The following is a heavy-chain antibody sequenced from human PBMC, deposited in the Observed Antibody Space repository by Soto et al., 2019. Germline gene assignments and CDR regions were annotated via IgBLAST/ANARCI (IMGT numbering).Heavy chain of an antibody. CDR3: TETLRGSTPTYYDS. CDR2: ISSSGDST. V-gene: IGHV3-23*01. D-gene: IGHD3-10*01. J-gene: IGHJ4*02. Sequence: PGGSLRLSCAASGFTFNPYVMSWVRQAPGKGLECVSGISSSGDSTYYADSVKGRFTISRDNSNNTVYLQMNSLTDEGTARYYCTETLRGSTPTYYDSCGQG. CDR1: GFTFNPYV.